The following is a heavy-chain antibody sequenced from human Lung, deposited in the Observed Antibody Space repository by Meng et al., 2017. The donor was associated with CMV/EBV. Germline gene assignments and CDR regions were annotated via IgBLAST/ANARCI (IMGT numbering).Heavy chain of an antibody. V-gene: IGHV3-23*01. CDR2: ISGSGGST. CDR3: AKGIKKGSGSYYPYGMDV. J-gene: IGHJ6*02. D-gene: IGHD3-10*01. CDR1: GFTFSSYA. Sequence: GEXXKISCAASGFTFSSYAMSWVRQAPGKGLEWVSAISGSGGSTYYADSVKGRFTISRDNSKNTLYLQMNSLRAEDTAVYYCAKGIKKGSGSYYPYGMDVWGQGTXVTVSS.